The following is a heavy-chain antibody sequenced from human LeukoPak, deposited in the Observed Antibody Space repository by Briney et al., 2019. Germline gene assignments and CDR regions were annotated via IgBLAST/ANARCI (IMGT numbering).Heavy chain of an antibody. D-gene: IGHD2-2*01. CDR2: SYYSGRT. CDR3: ARAVGDIVVVPSAPTLLWFDP. J-gene: IGHJ5*02. V-gene: IGHV4-30-4*01. CDR1: GDSISSGDYC. Sequence: TPSQTLSLTCTVSGDSISSGDYCWRWIRQPPGNGLDWIGYSYYSGRTYDNPSLQSRLTISVATYKNQFCLKLSSVTVADTAVYYCARAVGDIVVVPSAPTLLWFDPWGQGTLVTVSS.